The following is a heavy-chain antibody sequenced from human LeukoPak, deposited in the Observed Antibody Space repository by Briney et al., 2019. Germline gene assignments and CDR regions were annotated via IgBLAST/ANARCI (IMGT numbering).Heavy chain of an antibody. D-gene: IGHD5-12*01. CDR2: ISSSSSTI. V-gene: IGHV3-48*01. CDR3: ARDLEIVATIIWYSIGHYFDY. Sequence: GGSLRLSCAASGFTFSSYSMNWVRQAPGKGLEWVSYISSSSSTIYYPDSVKGRFTISRDNAKNSLYLQMNSLRAEDTAVYYCARDLEIVATIIWYSIGHYFDYWGQGTLVTVSS. CDR1: GFTFSSYS. J-gene: IGHJ4*02.